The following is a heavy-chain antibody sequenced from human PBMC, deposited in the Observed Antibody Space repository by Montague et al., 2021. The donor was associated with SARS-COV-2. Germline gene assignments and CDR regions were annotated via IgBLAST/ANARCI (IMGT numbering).Heavy chain of an antibody. CDR1: GDSVSSKSAA. CDR2: TYYRSKWYT. Sequence: CAISGDSVSSKSAAWNWIRQSPSRGLEWLGRTYYRSKWYTDYAVSARSRITVNSDTSKNQVSLHLTSVTPDDTAVYFCARDLGLSLSTGRVDAFDVWGQGTMVTVSS. D-gene: IGHD3/OR15-3a*01. V-gene: IGHV6-1*01. J-gene: IGHJ3*01. CDR3: ARDLGLSLSTGRVDAFDV.